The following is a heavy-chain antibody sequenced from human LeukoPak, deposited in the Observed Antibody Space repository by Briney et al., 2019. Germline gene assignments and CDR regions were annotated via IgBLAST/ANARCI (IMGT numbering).Heavy chain of an antibody. CDR1: GFTFSSFA. V-gene: IGHV3-23*01. CDR3: ATDRATQYFDY. CDR2: ISGIDGST. J-gene: IGHJ4*02. Sequence: GGSLRLSCAASGFTFSSFAMSWVRQAPGKGLEWVSGISGIDGSTYYADSVKGRFTISRDNSRNTLFLQMNSLRAEDTAVYYCATDRATQYFDYWGQGTLVSVSS. D-gene: IGHD2-15*01.